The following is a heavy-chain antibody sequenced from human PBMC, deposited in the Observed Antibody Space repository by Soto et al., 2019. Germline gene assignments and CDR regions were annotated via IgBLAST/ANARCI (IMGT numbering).Heavy chain of an antibody. Sequence: ASVKVSCKASGYTFTGYGISWVRQAPGQGLEWMGWISAYNGNTNYAQKLQGRVTMTTDTSTSTAYMELRSLRSDDTAVYYCARYYDFWSGYNSRWFDPWGQGTLVTVSS. V-gene: IGHV1-18*04. CDR2: ISAYNGNT. CDR3: ARYYDFWSGYNSRWFDP. D-gene: IGHD3-3*01. CDR1: GYTFTGYG. J-gene: IGHJ5*02.